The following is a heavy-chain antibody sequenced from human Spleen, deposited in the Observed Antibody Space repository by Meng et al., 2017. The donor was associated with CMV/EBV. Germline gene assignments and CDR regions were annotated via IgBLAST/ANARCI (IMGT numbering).Heavy chain of an antibody. Sequence: ASVKVSCKASAYTFTDYYMHWVRQAPGQGLEWMGWINPNSGGTNYAQKFQGRVTMTRDTSISTVYMELRRLRSDDTAVYYCARDSPYSSFPPGIWGQGTMVTVSS. D-gene: IGHD6-6*01. CDR3: ARDSPYSSFPPGI. CDR2: INPNSGGT. CDR1: AYTFTDYY. V-gene: IGHV1-2*02. J-gene: IGHJ3*02.